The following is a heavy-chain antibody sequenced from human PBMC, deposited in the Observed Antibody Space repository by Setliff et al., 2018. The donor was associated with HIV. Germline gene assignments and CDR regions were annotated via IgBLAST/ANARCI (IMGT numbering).Heavy chain of an antibody. CDR2: MSYSGST. J-gene: IGHJ4*02. V-gene: IGHV4-59*05. CDR1: GGSISSYY. CDR3: ARLNLEQWVQRIDS. D-gene: IGHD6-19*01. Sequence: SETLSLTCTVSGGSISSYYWSWIRQSPGKGLEWIGSMSYSGSTYYNPSLKSRVTISVDTSKKQFSLKLSSVTAADTAVYYCARLNLEQWVQRIDSWGQGTLVTVSS.